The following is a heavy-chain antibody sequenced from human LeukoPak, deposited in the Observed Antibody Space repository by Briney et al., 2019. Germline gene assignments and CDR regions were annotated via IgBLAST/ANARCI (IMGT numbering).Heavy chain of an antibody. CDR3: ARRVAAGVFKDY. D-gene: IGHD3-10*01. J-gene: IGHJ4*02. CDR1: GFTFSSYA. Sequence: PGGSLRLSCAASGFTFSSYAMSWVRQAPGKGLEWVSAISGSGGSTYYADSVKGRFTISRDNSKNTLYLQMNSLRAEDTAVYYCARRVAAGVFKDYWGQGTLVTVSS. V-gene: IGHV3-23*01. CDR2: ISGSGGST.